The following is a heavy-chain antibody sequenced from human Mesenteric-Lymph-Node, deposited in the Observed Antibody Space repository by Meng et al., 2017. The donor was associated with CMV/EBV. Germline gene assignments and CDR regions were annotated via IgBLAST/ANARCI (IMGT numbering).Heavy chain of an antibody. J-gene: IGHJ6*02. V-gene: IGHV3-23*01. CDR2: ISGSGGST. CDR1: GFTFSGYW. Sequence: GESLKISCAASGFTFSGYWMSWVRQAPGKGLEWVSAISGSGGSTHYADSVKGRFTISRDNSKNTLYLQMNSLRAEDTAVYYCAKETGVLMAHSYGMDVWGQGTTVTVSS. D-gene: IGHD2-8*01. CDR3: AKETGVLMAHSYGMDV.